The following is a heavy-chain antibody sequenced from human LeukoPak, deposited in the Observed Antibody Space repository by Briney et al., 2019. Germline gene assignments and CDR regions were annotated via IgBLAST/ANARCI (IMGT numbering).Heavy chain of an antibody. CDR2: ISSSSTYI. D-gene: IGHD6-25*01. V-gene: IGHV3-21*01. Sequence: GGSLRLSCAASGFSFSTYDMNWVRQAPGKGLEWVSSISSSSTYIYYADSVKGRFTISRDNAKNSLYLHMNSLRAEDTAVYYCARVPLSSANYWGQGTLVTVSS. J-gene: IGHJ4*02. CDR3: ARVPLSSANY. CDR1: GFSFSTYD.